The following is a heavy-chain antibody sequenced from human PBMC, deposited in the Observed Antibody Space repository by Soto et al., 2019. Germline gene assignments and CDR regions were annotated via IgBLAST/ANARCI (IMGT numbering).Heavy chain of an antibody. J-gene: IGHJ4*02. Sequence: SETLSLTCAVYGGSFSGYYWSWIRQPPGKGLEWIGEINHSGSTNYNPSLKSRVTISVDTSKNQFSLKLSSVTAADTAVYYCASRYYDFWSGPLAPFDYWGQGTLVTVSS. D-gene: IGHD3-3*01. V-gene: IGHV4-34*01. CDR1: GGSFSGYY. CDR3: ASRYYDFWSGPLAPFDY. CDR2: INHSGST.